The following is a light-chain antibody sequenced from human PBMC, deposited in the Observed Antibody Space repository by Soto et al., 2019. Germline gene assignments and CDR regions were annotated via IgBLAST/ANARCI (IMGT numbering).Light chain of an antibody. Sequence: EIVLTQSPATLSLSPGERATLSCRASQSVSSYLAWYQQKPGQAPRLLTYDASSRAIGIPARFSGSGSGTDFTLTLSSLEPEDFAVYYCQQRSNWPVTFGQGTKVEIK. J-gene: IGKJ1*01. CDR1: QSVSSY. CDR3: QQRSNWPVT. V-gene: IGKV3-11*01. CDR2: DAS.